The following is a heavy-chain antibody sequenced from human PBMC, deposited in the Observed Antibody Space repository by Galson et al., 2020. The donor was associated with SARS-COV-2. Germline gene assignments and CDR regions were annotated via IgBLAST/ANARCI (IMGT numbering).Heavy chain of an antibody. J-gene: IGHJ6*02. D-gene: IGHD6-19*01. CDR3: AKDQYSSGWYIGVYYYYGMDV. Sequence: GGSLRLSCAASGFTFDDYAMHWVRQAPGKGLEWVSLISGDGGSTYYADSVKGRFTISRDNSKNSLYLQMNSLRTEDTALYYCAKDQYSSGWYIGVYYYYGMDVWGQGTLVTVSS. CDR1: GFTFDDYA. V-gene: IGHV3-43*02. CDR2: ISGDGGST.